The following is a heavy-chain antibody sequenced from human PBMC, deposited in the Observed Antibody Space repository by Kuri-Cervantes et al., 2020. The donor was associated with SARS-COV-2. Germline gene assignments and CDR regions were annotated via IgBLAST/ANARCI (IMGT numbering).Heavy chain of an antibody. CDR3: ATRPTPRYDEAFDI. Sequence: GGSLRLSCAASGFTFSSYSMNWVRQAPGKGLEWVSSISSSGSTIYYADSVKGRFTISRDNAKNSLYLQMNSLRAEDTAVYYCATRPTPRYDEAFDIWGQGTMVTVSS. J-gene: IGHJ3*02. CDR2: ISSSGSTI. D-gene: IGHD2-15*01. V-gene: IGHV3-48*01. CDR1: GFTFSSYS.